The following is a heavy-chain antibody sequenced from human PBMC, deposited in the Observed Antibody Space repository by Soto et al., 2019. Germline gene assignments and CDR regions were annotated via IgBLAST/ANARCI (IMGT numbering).Heavy chain of an antibody. Sequence: SETMALACSVCGGCISTYEWGWIRQPAGKGLEWIGRIYSSGSTNYNPSLKSRITMPIDTSKNQFSLKLRSVTAADTAMYYCAGAMREGSAYTDHWGKGT. V-gene: IGHV4-4*07. J-gene: IGHJ1*01. CDR3: AGAMREGSAYTDH. CDR2: IYSSGST. CDR1: GGCISTYE. D-gene: IGHD5-12*01.